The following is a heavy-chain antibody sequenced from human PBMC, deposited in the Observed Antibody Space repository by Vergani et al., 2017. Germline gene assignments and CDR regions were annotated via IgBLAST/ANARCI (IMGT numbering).Heavy chain of an antibody. CDR1: GYSISSNNC. V-gene: IGHV4-4*03. Sequence: QVQLQESGPGLVKPPGTLSLTCAVSGYSISSNNCWTWVRQPPGKGLEWSGEICHTEDTKYSPSLKIRVTVPVDESRNLFSLRLNSVTAADTAVYYCATIDCRRWGYCFDYVGQGILVTVSS. CDR2: ICHTEDT. J-gene: IGHJ4*02. CDR3: ATIDCRRWGYCFDY. D-gene: IGHD3-16*01.